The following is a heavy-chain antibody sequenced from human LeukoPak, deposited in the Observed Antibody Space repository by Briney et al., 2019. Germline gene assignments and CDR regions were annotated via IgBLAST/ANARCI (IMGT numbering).Heavy chain of an antibody. CDR2: ITTSTGKP. V-gene: IGHV7-4-1*01. Sequence: ASVKVSCKASGYTFTVYSINWLRQAPGQGLEWMGWITTSTGKPTYAQGFTGRFVFSLDTSVSTTYLHIDSLKAEDTAVYYCARDASMINFDYWGQGSLVTVSS. CDR1: GYTFTVYS. D-gene: IGHD3-16*01. J-gene: IGHJ4*02. CDR3: ARDASMINFDY.